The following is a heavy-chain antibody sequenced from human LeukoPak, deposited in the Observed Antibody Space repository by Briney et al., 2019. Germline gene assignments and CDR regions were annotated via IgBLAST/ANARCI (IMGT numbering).Heavy chain of an antibody. J-gene: IGHJ4*02. CDR1: RFTFSNYW. CDR2: ISGSGGST. D-gene: IGHD2-21*02. CDR3: AKSHHVTAIDY. V-gene: IGHV3-23*01. Sequence: GGSLRLSCAASRFTFSNYWMTWVRQAPGKGLEWVSAISGSGGSTYYAGSVKGRFTISRDNSKNTLYLQMNSLRADDTAVYYCAKSHHVTAIDYWGQGTLVTVSS.